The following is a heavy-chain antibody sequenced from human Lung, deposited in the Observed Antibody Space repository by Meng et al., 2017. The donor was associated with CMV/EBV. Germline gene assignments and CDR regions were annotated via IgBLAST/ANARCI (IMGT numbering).Heavy chain of an antibody. D-gene: IGHD2-15*01. V-gene: IGHV3-43*01. CDR3: AKDISFLGLALPSN. J-gene: IGHJ4*02. Sequence: GGSXRLXCAASGFRFADYTMHWVRQVPGKGLEWVSLISWDGGTTFYADSVKGRFTISRDISENSLYLQMNSLRSEDAALYFCAKDISFLGLALPSNWGQGTLVTVSS. CDR2: ISWDGGTT. CDR1: GFRFADYT.